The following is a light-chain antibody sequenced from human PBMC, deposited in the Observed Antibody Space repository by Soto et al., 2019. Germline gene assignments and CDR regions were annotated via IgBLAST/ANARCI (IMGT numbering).Light chain of an antibody. J-gene: IGLJ1*01. Sequence: QSVLTQPASVSGSPGQSITISCTGTSSDVGAYTSVSWYQQHPGKAPKLMIYEVTRRPSGVPDRIFGSKYDTTASLTVSGLQAEDEADYYCSSFAGTNSFVFGTGTKLTVL. V-gene: IGLV2-8*01. CDR2: EVT. CDR3: SSFAGTNSFV. CDR1: SSDVGAYTS.